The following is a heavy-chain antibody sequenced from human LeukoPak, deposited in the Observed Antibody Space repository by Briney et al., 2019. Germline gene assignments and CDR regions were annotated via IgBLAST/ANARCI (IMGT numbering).Heavy chain of an antibody. CDR3: AKGKYSSSWYFDY. V-gene: IGHV3-23*01. J-gene: IGHJ4*02. Sequence: GGSLRLSCASSGFTFSDYAMTWVRQAPGRGLEWVSAINGGGTYTYYAGSVKGRFTISRDNSKNTLYLQMNSLRAEDTAVYYCAKGKYSSSWYFDYWGQGTLVTVSS. CDR1: GFTFSDYA. D-gene: IGHD6-13*01. CDR2: INGGGTYT.